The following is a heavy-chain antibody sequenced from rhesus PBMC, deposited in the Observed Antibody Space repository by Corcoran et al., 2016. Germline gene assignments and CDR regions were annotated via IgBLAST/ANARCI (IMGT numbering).Heavy chain of an antibody. Sequence: EVQLVESGGGLAKPGGSLRLSCAASGFSFSAYYMDWDRQAPRKGLGWVSGFSYTGGSTYYADSVKGRFTISRENAKNTLYLQMDSLRAEDTAVYYCARDRTIVVPSFDYWGQGVLVTVSS. CDR1: GFSFSAYY. J-gene: IGHJ4*01. CDR2: FSYTGGST. D-gene: IGHD3-16*01. V-gene: IGHV3S18*01. CDR3: ARDRTIVVPSFDY.